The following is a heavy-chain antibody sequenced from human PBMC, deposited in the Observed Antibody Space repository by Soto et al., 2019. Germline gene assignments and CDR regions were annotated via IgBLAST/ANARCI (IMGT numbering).Heavy chain of an antibody. J-gene: IGHJ4*02. V-gene: IGHV4-59*01. CDR2: VNYSGKK. CDR3: AGYCSGGRCPDY. CDR1: GGSLNMYF. D-gene: IGHD2-15*01. Sequence: PSETLSLTFTVSGGSLNMYFWTLVPEPPGKGMEWIGYVNYSGKKKYTTYLKSRVNISVDTSKNQVSIKLRSVTGADTAVYYCAGYCSGGRCPDYWGQGTLVTVSS.